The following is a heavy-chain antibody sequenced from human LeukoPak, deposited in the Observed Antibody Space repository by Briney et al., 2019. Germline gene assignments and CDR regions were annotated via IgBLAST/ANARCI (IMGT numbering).Heavy chain of an antibody. CDR3: AKDGTLGSGWYFPIDY. D-gene: IGHD6-19*01. CDR2: ISSSSSTI. Sequence: GGSLRLSCAASGFTFSSYGMTWVRQAPGKGLEWVSYISSSSSTIYYADSVKGRFTISRDNAKNSLYLQMNSLRAEDTAVYYCAKDGTLGSGWYFPIDYWGQGTLVTVSS. CDR1: GFTFSSYG. J-gene: IGHJ4*02. V-gene: IGHV3-48*01.